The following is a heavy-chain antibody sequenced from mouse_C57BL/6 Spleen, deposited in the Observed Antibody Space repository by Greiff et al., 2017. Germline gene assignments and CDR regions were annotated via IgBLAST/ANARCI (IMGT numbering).Heavy chain of an antibody. CDR2: INPGSGGT. Sequence: QVQLKESGAELVRPGTSVKVSCKASGYAFTNYLIEWVKQRPGQGLEWIGVINPGSGGTNYNEKFKGKATLTADKSSSTAYMQLSSLTSEDSAVYFCASTPDYYGSSHYAMDYWGQGTSVTVSS. CDR3: ASTPDYYGSSHYAMDY. D-gene: IGHD1-1*01. J-gene: IGHJ4*01. CDR1: GYAFTNYL. V-gene: IGHV1-54*01.